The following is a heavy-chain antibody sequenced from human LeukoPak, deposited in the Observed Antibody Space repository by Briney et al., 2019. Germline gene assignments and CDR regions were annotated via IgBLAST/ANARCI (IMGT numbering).Heavy chain of an antibody. V-gene: IGHV3-9*01. D-gene: IGHD1-20*01. CDR1: GFTFHDHA. Sequence: PGRSLRLSCAASGFTFHDHAMHWVRQAPGKGLEWVSGISWNGGSIGYADSVKGRFTISRDNAKNSLYLQMNSLRAEDAALYYCAKGYNWNDAEFDNWGQGTLVTVSS. J-gene: IGHJ4*02. CDR3: AKGYNWNDAEFDN. CDR2: ISWNGGSI.